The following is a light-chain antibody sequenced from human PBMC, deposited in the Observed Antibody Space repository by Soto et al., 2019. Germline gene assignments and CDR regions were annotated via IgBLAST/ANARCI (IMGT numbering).Light chain of an antibody. CDR2: EVS. Sequence: QSALTQPASVSGSPGQSITISCTGTSSDVGSYNLVSWYQQYPGKAPKLMIYEVSKRPSGVSSRFSGSKSGNTASLTISGLQAEDEADYYCCSYAGRSTPYVFGTGTKVTVL. V-gene: IGLV2-23*02. CDR3: CSYAGRSTPYV. J-gene: IGLJ1*01. CDR1: SSDVGSYNL.